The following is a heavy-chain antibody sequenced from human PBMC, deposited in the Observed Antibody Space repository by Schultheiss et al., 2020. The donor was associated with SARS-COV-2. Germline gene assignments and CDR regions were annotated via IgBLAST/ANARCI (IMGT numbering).Heavy chain of an antibody. CDR3: AKEGPLRWFTPDYYYYYGMDV. J-gene: IGHJ6*02. Sequence: GGSLRLSCAASGFTFSRYAMSWVRQAPGKGLEWVSTISGSGGSTYYADSVKGRFTISRDNSKNTLYLQMNSLRAEDTAVYYCAKEGPLRWFTPDYYYYYGMDVWGQGTTVTVSS. V-gene: IGHV3-23*01. CDR1: GFTFSRYA. D-gene: IGHD4-23*01. CDR2: ISGSGGST.